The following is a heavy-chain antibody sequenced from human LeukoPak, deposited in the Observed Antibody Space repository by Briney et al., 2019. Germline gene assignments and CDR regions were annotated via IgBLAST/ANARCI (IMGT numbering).Heavy chain of an antibody. V-gene: IGHV3-23*01. D-gene: IGHD3-10*01. CDR2: ISGSGGST. Sequence: PGGSLRLSCAASGFTFSSYAMSWVRQAPGKGLEWVSAISGSGGSTYYADSVKGRFTISRDNSKNTLYLQMNSLRAEDTAVYYCAKWGSNVRWEYYYGSGSRPYYFDYWGQGTLVTVSS. J-gene: IGHJ4*02. CDR1: GFTFSSYA. CDR3: AKWGSNVRWEYYYGSGSRPYYFDY.